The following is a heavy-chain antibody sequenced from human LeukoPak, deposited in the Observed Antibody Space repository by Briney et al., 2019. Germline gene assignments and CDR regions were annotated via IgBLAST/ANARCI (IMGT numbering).Heavy chain of an antibody. Sequence: GGSLRLSCAASGFTVGSNYMSWVRQAPGKGLEWVSIIYRGGSTNYADSVKGRFTISRDTSKNTLYLQMNSLRAENTAVYYCARLSANSSAYFFDYWGQGTLVTVSS. CDR3: ARLSANSSAYFFDY. CDR2: IYRGGST. V-gene: IGHV3-66*04. J-gene: IGHJ4*02. D-gene: IGHD3-22*01. CDR1: GFTVGSNY.